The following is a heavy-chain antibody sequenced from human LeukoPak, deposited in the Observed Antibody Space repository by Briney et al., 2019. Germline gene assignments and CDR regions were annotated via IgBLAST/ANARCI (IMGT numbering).Heavy chain of an antibody. J-gene: IGHJ4*02. CDR1: GYTFTSYG. D-gene: IGHD3-10*01. CDR3: ATPGLYYYGSGSYQVPLGY. V-gene: IGHV1-18*01. CDR2: ISAYNGNT. Sequence: ALVKVSCKASGYTFTSYGISWVRQAPGQGLEWMGWISAYNGNTNYAQKLQGRVTMTTDTSTSTAYMELRSLRPDDTAVYYCATPGLYYYGSGSYQVPLGYWGQGTLVTVSS.